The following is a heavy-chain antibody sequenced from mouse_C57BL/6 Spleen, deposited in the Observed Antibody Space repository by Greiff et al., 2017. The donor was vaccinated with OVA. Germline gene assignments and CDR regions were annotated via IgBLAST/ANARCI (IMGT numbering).Heavy chain of an antibody. CDR3: ARCYDGYYLWFAY. CDR2: IHPNSGST. Sequence: QVQLQQPGAELVKPGASVKLSCKASGYTFTSYWMHWVKQRPGQGLEWIGMIHPNSGSTNYNEKFKSKATLTVDKSSSTAYMQLSSLTSEDSAVYYCARCYDGYYLWFAYWGQGTLVTVSA. CDR1: GYTFTSYW. V-gene: IGHV1-64*01. J-gene: IGHJ3*01. D-gene: IGHD2-3*01.